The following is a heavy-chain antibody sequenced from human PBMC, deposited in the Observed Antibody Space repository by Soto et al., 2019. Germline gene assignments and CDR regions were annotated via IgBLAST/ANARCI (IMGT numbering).Heavy chain of an antibody. CDR2: IDASGNT. CDR3: ARYSNNWFQTEGMDV. J-gene: IGHJ6*02. CDR1: VDPISTYY. V-gene: IGHV4-4*07. Sequence: PSETLSLTCTVSVDPISTYYWSWIRRPAGKGLEWIGRIDASGNTNYNPSLKSRVTMSADTSKKQFSLKLTSVTAADTAVYYCARYSNNWFQTEGMDVWGQGTTVTVSS. D-gene: IGHD1-20*01.